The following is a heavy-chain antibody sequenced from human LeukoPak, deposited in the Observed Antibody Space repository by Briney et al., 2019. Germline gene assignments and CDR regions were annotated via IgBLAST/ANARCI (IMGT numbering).Heavy chain of an antibody. J-gene: IGHJ6*03. CDR1: GFTFDDYA. Sequence: GGSLRLSCAASGFTFDDYAMHWVRQAPGKGLEWVSGISWNSGSIGYADSVKGRFTISRDNAENSLYLQMNSLRAEDTAVYYCAREHYFYHMDGWGKGTTVTVSS. CDR2: ISWNSGSI. CDR3: AREHYFYHMDG. V-gene: IGHV3-9*01.